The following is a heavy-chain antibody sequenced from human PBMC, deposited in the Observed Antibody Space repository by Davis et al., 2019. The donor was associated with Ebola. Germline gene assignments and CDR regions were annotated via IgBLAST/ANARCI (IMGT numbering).Heavy chain of an antibody. Sequence: PSETLSLTCTVSGGSISSYYWSWIRQPPGKGLEWIGYIYYSGSTNYNPSLKSRVTISVDTSKNQFSLKLSSVTAADTAVDYCARRPYYYDSSGYQYYFDYWGQGTLVTVSS. CDR2: IYYSGST. CDR1: GGSISSYY. V-gene: IGHV4-59*01. D-gene: IGHD3-22*01. J-gene: IGHJ4*02. CDR3: ARRPYYYDSSGYQYYFDY.